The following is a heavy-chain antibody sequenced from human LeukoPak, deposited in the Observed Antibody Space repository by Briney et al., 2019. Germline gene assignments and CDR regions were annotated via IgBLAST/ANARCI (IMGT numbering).Heavy chain of an antibody. J-gene: IGHJ4*02. D-gene: IGHD1-1*01. CDR1: GFTFSSHW. Sequence: GGSLRLSCAASGFTFSSHWMHWVRQAPGKGLEWVSVISGSGGSTYYADSVKGRFTISRDNSKNTLYLQMNSLRAEDTAVYYCAKARGYNWNDEWDYWGQGTLVIVSS. CDR3: AKARGYNWNDEWDY. CDR2: ISGSGGST. V-gene: IGHV3-23*01.